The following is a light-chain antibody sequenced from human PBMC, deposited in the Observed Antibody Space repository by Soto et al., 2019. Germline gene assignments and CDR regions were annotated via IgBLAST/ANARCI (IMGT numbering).Light chain of an antibody. V-gene: IGKV3-11*01. CDR3: QQRSNWPIN. CDR1: QSVSSY. J-gene: IGKJ4*01. Sequence: EIVLTQSPATLSLSPGERATLSCRASQSVSSYLAWYQQKPGQAPRLLIYDASNRATGIPARFSGSGSGTDFTLTITSLEPEDFAVYYCQQRSNWPINFGGGKKVEIK. CDR2: DAS.